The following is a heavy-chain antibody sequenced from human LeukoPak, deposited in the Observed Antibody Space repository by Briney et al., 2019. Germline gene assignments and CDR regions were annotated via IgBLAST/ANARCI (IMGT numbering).Heavy chain of an antibody. CDR1: GGTFSSYA. CDR3: AREVVLRYFDWLPHNWFDP. CDR2: INPSGGST. J-gene: IGHJ5*02. V-gene: IGHV1-46*01. D-gene: IGHD3-9*01. Sequence: ASVTVSCKASGGTFSSYAISWVRQAPGQGLEWMGIINPSGGSTSYAQKFQGRVTMTRDTSTSTVYMELSSLRSEDTAVYYCAREVVLRYFDWLPHNWFDPWGQGTLVTVSS.